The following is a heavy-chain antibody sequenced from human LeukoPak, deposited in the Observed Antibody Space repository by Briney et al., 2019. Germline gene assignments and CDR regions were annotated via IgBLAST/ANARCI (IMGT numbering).Heavy chain of an antibody. D-gene: IGHD3-22*01. V-gene: IGHV3-23*01. CDR3: ARTYYDSSGWSRSCFDY. CDR1: GFTFSSYG. J-gene: IGHJ4*02. CDR2: ISGSGGST. Sequence: GGSLRLSCAASGFTFSSYGMSWVRQAPGKGLEWVSAISGSGGSTYYADSVKGRFTISRDNSKNTLYLQMNSLRAEDTAVYYCARTYYDSSGWSRSCFDYWGQGTLVTVSS.